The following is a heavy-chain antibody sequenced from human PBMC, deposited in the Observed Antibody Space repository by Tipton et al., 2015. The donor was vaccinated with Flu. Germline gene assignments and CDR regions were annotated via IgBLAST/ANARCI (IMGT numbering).Heavy chain of an antibody. CDR1: GFTFANYA. CDR2: ISGSGGAT. J-gene: IGHJ4*02. Sequence: SLRLSCSASGFTFANYAMSWVRQAPGKGLEWVSAISGSGGATDYADSVKGRFTMSRDNSKNTMYLQMNSLRADDTAVYYCAKTRGVFGEVSLFDYWGQGTLVTVSS. V-gene: IGHV3-23*01. D-gene: IGHD3-3*01. CDR3: AKTRGVFGEVSLFDY.